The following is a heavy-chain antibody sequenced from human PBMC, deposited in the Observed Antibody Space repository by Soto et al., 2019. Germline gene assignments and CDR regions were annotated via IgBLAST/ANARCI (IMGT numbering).Heavy chain of an antibody. CDR2: IYYSGST. J-gene: IGHJ6*02. CDR3: ARDLGGVRFLEWSPYYCYGMDV. V-gene: IGHV4-31*03. CDR1: GGSISSGGYY. D-gene: IGHD3-3*01. Sequence: SETLSLTCTVSGGSISSGGYYWSWIRQHPGEGLEWIGYIYYSGSTYYNPSLKSRVTISVDTSKNQFSLKLSSVTAADTAVYYCARDLGGVRFLEWSPYYCYGMDVWGQGTTVTVSS.